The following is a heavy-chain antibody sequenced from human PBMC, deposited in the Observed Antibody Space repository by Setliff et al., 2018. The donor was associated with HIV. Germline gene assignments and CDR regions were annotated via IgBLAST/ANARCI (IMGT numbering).Heavy chain of an antibody. J-gene: IGHJ6*02. CDR2: IYYSGST. V-gene: IGHV4-39*01. CDR1: GGSISSSSYY. Sequence: SETLSLTCTVSGGSISSSSYYWGWIRQPPGKGLEWIGSIYYSGSTYYNPSLKSRVTISVDTSKNQFSLKLSSVTAADTAVYYCATHGGWELLWGGEAYYYYGMDVWGQGTTVTVSS. D-gene: IGHD1-26*01. CDR3: ATHGGWELLWGGEAYYYYGMDV.